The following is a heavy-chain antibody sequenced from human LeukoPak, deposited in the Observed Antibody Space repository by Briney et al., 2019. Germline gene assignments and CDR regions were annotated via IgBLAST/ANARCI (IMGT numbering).Heavy chain of an antibody. J-gene: IGHJ5*02. D-gene: IGHD6-13*01. CDR2: MSPDSGDT. V-gene: IGHV1-8*03. Sequence: ASVKVSCKASGYTFTDYYINWVRQAPGQGLEWMGWMSPDSGDTGYAHKFQGRVTITRNTSITTAYMELRSLTFEDTAVYYCARVASSRGDWFDPWGQGTLVTVSS. CDR1: GYTFTDYY. CDR3: ARVASSRGDWFDP.